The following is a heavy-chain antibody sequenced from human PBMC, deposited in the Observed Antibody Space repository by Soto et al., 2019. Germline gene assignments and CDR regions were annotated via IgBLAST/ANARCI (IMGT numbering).Heavy chain of an antibody. CDR2: IIPIFGTA. D-gene: IGHD2-2*01. CDR3: ARSVSFRYQLLKRGMDV. Sequence: SVKVSCKASGGTLSSYAISWVRQAPAQGLEWMGGIIPIFGTANYGQKFQGRVTITADESTSTAYMELSSLRSEDTAVYYCARSVSFRYQLLKRGMDVWGQGTTVTVSS. J-gene: IGHJ6*02. CDR1: GGTLSSYA. V-gene: IGHV1-69*13.